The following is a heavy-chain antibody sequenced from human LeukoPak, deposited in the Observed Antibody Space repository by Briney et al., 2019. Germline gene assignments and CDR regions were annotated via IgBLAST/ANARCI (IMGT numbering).Heavy chain of an antibody. Sequence: SETLSLTCAVYGGSFSGYYWSWIRQPPGKGLEWIGEINHSGSTNYNPSLRSRVTISVDTSKNQFSLKLSSVTAADTAVYYCARGATYYYESKPYDAFDIWGHGTMVTVSS. CDR2: INHSGST. V-gene: IGHV4-34*01. CDR3: ARGATYYYESKPYDAFDI. D-gene: IGHD3-22*01. J-gene: IGHJ3*02. CDR1: GGSFSGYY.